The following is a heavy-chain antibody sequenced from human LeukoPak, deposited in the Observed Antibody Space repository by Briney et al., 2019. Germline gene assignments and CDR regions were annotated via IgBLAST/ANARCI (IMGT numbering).Heavy chain of an antibody. CDR1: GGSINNYY. D-gene: IGHD2-15*01. V-gene: IGHV4-4*07. J-gene: IGHJ4*02. CDR2: IYTSGST. Sequence: KPSETLSLTCTVSGGSINNYYWNWIRQPAGKGLEWIGRIYTSGSTNYNPSLKSRVTMSVDTSKNQFSLKLSSVTAADTAVYYCAGFPYSLGGVSFDYWGQGTLVTVSS. CDR3: AGFPYSLGGVSFDY.